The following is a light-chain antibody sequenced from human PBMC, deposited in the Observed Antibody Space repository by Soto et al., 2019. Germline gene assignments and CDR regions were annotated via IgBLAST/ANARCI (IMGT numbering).Light chain of an antibody. J-gene: IGKJ4*01. CDR2: DAS. CDR3: QQYNSYPLT. V-gene: IGKV1-5*01. CDR1: QSISSW. Sequence: DIQMTQSPSTLSASIGDRVTVTCRASQSISSWLAWYQQKPGKAPKLLIYDASSLESGVPSSFSGSGSGTEFTLTISSLQPDDFATYYCQQYNSYPLTFGGGTKVKIK.